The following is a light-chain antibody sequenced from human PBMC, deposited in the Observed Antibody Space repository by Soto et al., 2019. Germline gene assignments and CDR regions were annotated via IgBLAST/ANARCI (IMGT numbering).Light chain of an antibody. CDR3: RQYVSLHPYT. J-gene: IGKJ2*01. CDR1: QDIDNY. V-gene: IGKV1-33*01. CDR2: DAS. Sequence: DIQMTQSPSSLSVSVGDTVTITCQARQDIDNYLNWYQQKPGQAPRLLIYDASYLETGVPSRFSGRGSGTDFTFTITSLQPEDIVTYYCRQYVSLHPYTFGQGTKLELK.